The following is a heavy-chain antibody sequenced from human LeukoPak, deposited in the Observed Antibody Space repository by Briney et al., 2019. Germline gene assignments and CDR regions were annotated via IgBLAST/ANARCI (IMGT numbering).Heavy chain of an antibody. CDR3: ARDRSIAVAGTGDDAFDI. J-gene: IGHJ3*02. Sequence: SETLPLTCTVSGGSISSYYWSWIRQPAGKGLEWIGRIYTSGSTNYNPSLKSRVTMSVDTSKNQFSLKLSSVTAADTAVYYCARDRSIAVAGTGDDAFDIWGQGTMVTVSS. CDR1: GGSISSYY. CDR2: IYTSGST. D-gene: IGHD6-19*01. V-gene: IGHV4-4*07.